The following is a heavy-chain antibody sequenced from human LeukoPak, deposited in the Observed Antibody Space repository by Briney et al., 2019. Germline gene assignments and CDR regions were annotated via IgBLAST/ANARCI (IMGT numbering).Heavy chain of an antibody. CDR2: ISSSSSYI. CDR1: GFTFSSYE. V-gene: IGHV3-21*01. J-gene: IGHJ4*02. Sequence: GGSLRLSCAASGFTFSSYEMNWVRQAPGKGLEWVSSISSSSSYIYYADSVKGRFTISRDNAKNSLYLQMNSLRAEDTAVYYCATHPAYCGGDCYSDYWGQGTLVTVSS. CDR3: ATHPAYCGGDCYSDY. D-gene: IGHD2-21*02.